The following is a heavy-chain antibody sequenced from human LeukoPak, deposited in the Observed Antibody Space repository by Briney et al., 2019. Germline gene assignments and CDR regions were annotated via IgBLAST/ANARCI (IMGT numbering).Heavy chain of an antibody. J-gene: IGHJ4*02. D-gene: IGHD3-22*01. CDR3: AKGSSGYYPYSFDY. CDR1: GGSISSHY. V-gene: IGHV4-59*11. CDR2: IYYSGST. Sequence: SETLSLTCTVSGGSISSHYWSWIRQPPGKGLEWIGYIYYSGSTNYNPSLKSRVTISVDTSKNQFSLKLSSVTAADTAVYYCAKGSSGYYPYSFDYWGQGTLVTVSS.